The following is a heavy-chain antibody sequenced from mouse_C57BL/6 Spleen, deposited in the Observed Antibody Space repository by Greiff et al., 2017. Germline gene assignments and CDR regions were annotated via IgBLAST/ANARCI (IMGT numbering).Heavy chain of an antibody. Sequence: EVQLVESGGDLVKPGGSLKLSCAASGFTFSSYGMPWVRQTPDQRLEWVATISSGGSDTYYPDSVKGRFTISRDNAKNTLYLQMSSLKSEDTAMYYCARHRDYDWFAYWGQGTLVTVSA. D-gene: IGHD2-4*01. CDR1: GFTFSSYG. V-gene: IGHV5-6*01. CDR3: ARHRDYDWFAY. CDR2: ISSGGSDT. J-gene: IGHJ3*01.